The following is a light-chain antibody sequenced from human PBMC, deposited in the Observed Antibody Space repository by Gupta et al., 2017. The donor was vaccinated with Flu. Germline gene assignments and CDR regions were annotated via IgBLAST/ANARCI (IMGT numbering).Light chain of an antibody. Sequence: EIVLTQSPATLSLSPGERATLSCRASQSVSSYLAWYQQKPGQAPRLLIYDASNRATGIPARFSGSGSGTDFTLTISSLEPEDFAVYYCQQRSNWGPLTFGGGTKVESK. CDR3: QQRSNWGPLT. V-gene: IGKV3-11*01. CDR2: DAS. J-gene: IGKJ4*01. CDR1: QSVSSY.